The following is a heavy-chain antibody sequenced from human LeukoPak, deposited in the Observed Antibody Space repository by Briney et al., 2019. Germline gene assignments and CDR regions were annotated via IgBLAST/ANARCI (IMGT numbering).Heavy chain of an antibody. V-gene: IGHV4-34*01. CDR2: INHSGST. D-gene: IGHD1-26*01. Sequence: PSETLSLTCAVHGGSFSGYYWSWIRQPPGKGLEWIGEINHSGSTNYNPSLKSRVTISVHTSKNQFSRKLSSVAAADTAGYYCAKAIVGAAYGYWGQGTLVTVSS. J-gene: IGHJ4*02. CDR3: AKAIVGAAYGY. CDR1: GGSFSGYY.